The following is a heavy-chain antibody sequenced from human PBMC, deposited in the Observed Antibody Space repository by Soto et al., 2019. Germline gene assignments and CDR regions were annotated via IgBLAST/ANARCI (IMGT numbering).Heavy chain of an antibody. J-gene: IGHJ4*02. CDR3: ARAAGRSSSGIDY. D-gene: IGHD6-6*01. Sequence: SEPLSLTCAVYGGSFSGYYWSWIRQPPGKGLEWIGEINRSGSTNYNPSLKSRLTISVDTSENQFSLKLSSVTAADTAVYYCARAAGRSSSGIDYWGQGTVVTVSS. CDR1: GGSFSGYY. V-gene: IGHV4-34*01. CDR2: INRSGST.